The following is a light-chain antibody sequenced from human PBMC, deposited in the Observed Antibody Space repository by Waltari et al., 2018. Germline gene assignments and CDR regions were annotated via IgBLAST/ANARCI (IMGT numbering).Light chain of an antibody. CDR3: AAWDDSLSGHWV. Sequence: QSVLTQPPSVSGTPGQSATLACSGSRSNIGPYPLPCYQQLPGTAPKLLIFKTNQRPSGVPDRFSGSRSGTSASLAISGLRSEDEADYYCAAWDDSLSGHWVLGGGTKVTVL. V-gene: IGLV1-47*01. J-gene: IGLJ3*02. CDR1: RSNIGPYP. CDR2: KTN.